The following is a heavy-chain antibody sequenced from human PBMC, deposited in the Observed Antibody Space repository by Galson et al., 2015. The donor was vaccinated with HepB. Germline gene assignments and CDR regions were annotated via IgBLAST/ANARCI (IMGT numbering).Heavy chain of an antibody. J-gene: IGHJ6*02. D-gene: IGHD2-15*01. V-gene: IGHV4-30-4*01. CDR2: IYYSGST. CDR1: GGSISSGDYY. Sequence: TLSLTCTVSGGSISSGDYYWSWTRQPPGKGLEWIGYIYYSGSTYYNPSLKSRVTISVDTSKNQFSLKLSSVTAADTAVYYCARDGGYCSGGSCALIGTYYYGMDVWGQGTTVTVSS. CDR3: ARDGGYCSGGSCALIGTYYYGMDV.